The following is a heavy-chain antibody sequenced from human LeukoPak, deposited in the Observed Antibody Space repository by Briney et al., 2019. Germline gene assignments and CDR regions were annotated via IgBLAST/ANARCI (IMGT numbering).Heavy chain of an antibody. Sequence: SETLSLICTVSGGFISSYYWSWIRQPPGKGLEWIGYIYYSGSTNYNPSLKSRVTISVDTSKNQFSLKLSSVTAADTAVYYCARVYLGSEAAAHNNWFDPWGQGTLVTVSS. CDR3: ARVYLGSEAAAHNNWFDP. CDR1: GGFISSYY. CDR2: IYYSGST. D-gene: IGHD6-13*01. V-gene: IGHV4-59*01. J-gene: IGHJ5*02.